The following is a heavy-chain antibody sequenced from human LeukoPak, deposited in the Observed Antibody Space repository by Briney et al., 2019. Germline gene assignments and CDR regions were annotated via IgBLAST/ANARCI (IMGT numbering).Heavy chain of an antibody. CDR3: ARSRGSSGTINWFDP. V-gene: IGHV5-51*01. CDR1: GYFFTIYW. J-gene: IGHJ5*02. Sequence: GESLKISCETSGYFFTIYWIAWVRQKPGTGLEWMGAIYPEDSDTIYSPSFQGQVAISADRSIRTAYLQLNSLEASDTAMYYCARSRGSSGTINWFDPWGQGTPVTVSS. D-gene: IGHD3-10*01. CDR2: IYPEDSDT.